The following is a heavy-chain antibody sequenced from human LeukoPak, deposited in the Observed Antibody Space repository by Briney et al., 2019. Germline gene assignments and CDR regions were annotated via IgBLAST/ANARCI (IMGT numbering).Heavy chain of an antibody. CDR2: ISAYNGNT. CDR3: ARDRRSWYSSGWFVDY. D-gene: IGHD6-19*01. CDR1: GYTFTSYG. J-gene: IGHJ4*02. Sequence: ASVKVSCKASGYTFTSYGIGWVRQAPGQGLEWMGWISAYNGNTNYAQRLQGRATMTTDTSTSTAYMELRSLRSDDTAVYYCARDRRSWYSSGWFVDYWGQGTLVTASS. V-gene: IGHV1-18*01.